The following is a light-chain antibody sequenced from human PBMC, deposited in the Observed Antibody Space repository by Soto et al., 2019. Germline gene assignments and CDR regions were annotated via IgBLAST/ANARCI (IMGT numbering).Light chain of an antibody. CDR3: QQYGSPPLT. CDR1: QSVSSSY. CDR2: GAS. V-gene: IGKV3-20*01. J-gene: IGKJ4*01. Sequence: EIVLTQSPGTLSLSPGERATLSCRASQSVSSSYLAWYQQKPGQAPRLLIYGASSRATGIPDRFSGSGSGTDFTLTISRLEPEDFAVYYCQQYGSPPLTFGGGTKVVIK.